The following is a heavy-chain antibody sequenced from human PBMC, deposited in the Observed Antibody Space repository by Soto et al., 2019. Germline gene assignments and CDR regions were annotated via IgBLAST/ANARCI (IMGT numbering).Heavy chain of an antibody. J-gene: IGHJ5*02. CDR1: GGSISSYY. CDR3: ARDPGYCTNGVCYSWFDP. CDR2: IYYSGST. D-gene: IGHD2-8*01. V-gene: IGHV4-59*01. Sequence: PSETLSLTCTVSGGSISSYYWSWIRQPPGKGLEWIGYIYYSGSTNYNPSLKSRVTISVDTSKNQFSLKLSSVTAADTAVYYCARDPGYCTNGVCYSWFDPWGPGTLVTVSS.